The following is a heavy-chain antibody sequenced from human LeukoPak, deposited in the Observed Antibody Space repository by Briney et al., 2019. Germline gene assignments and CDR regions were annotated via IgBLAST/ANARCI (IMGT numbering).Heavy chain of an antibody. D-gene: IGHD3-10*01. Sequence: SETLSLTCTVSGGSISSYYWSWIRQPPGKGLEWIGYIYYSGSTNYNPSLKSRVTISVDTSKNQFSLKLSSVTAADTAVYYCARGHRYLSRFGESKPFDHWGQGTLVTVSS. J-gene: IGHJ4*02. CDR2: IYYSGST. V-gene: IGHV4-59*12. CDR1: GGSISSYY. CDR3: ARGHRYLSRFGESKPFDH.